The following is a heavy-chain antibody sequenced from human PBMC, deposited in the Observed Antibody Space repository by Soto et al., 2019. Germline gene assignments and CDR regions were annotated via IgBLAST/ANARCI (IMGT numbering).Heavy chain of an antibody. CDR2: IYYSGRT. D-gene: IGHD1-7*01. Sequence: QVQLQESGPGLVKPSETLSLTCTVSGGSISSYYWSWIRQPPGKGLEWIGNIYYSGRTSYNPSLKSRVTISVDTSKNQFSLKLTSVTAADTAVYYCARGQNSPDYWGQGTLLTVSS. V-gene: IGHV4-59*01. CDR3: ARGQNSPDY. J-gene: IGHJ4*02. CDR1: GGSISSYY.